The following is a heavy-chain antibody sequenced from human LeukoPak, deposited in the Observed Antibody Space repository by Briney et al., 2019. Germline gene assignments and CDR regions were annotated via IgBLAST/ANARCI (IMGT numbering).Heavy chain of an antibody. CDR1: GXTFSSYW. V-gene: IGHV3-7*04. J-gene: IGHJ4*02. CDR2: IKRDGREK. Sequence: GGSLRLSCAASGXTFSSYWMSWVRQAPGKGLEWVANIKRDGREKYYVDSVKGRFTISRDNAKNSLYLQMNSLRAEEAAVYYCARGYGDSIHFDYWGQGTLVTVSS. D-gene: IGHD4-17*01. CDR3: ARGYGDSIHFDY.